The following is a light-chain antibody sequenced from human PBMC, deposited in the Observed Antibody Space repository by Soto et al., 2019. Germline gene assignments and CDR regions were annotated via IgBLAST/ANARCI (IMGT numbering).Light chain of an antibody. J-gene: IGLJ1*01. CDR2: DVS. Sequence: QSALTQPASVSGSPGQSITISCTGTSGDVGAYDFVSWYQHHPGKAPRLVIYDVSRRPAGASDRFSGSKSGSTASLTISSLQAEDEADYYCVSFTVHCSYVFGTGTKVTVL. CDR1: SGDVGAYDF. V-gene: IGLV2-14*01. CDR3: VSFTVHCSYV.